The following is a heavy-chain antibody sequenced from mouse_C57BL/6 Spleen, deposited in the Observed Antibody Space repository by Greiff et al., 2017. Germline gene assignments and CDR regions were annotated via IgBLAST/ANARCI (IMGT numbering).Heavy chain of an antibody. CDR3: ARGATLVTWDYFDY. J-gene: IGHJ2*01. CDR1: GYTFTGYW. Sequence: QVQLQQSGAELMKPGASVKLSCKATGYTFTGYWIEWVKQRPGHGLEWIGEILPGSGCTNYHEKFKGKATFTADTSSNTAYLPLSSLTTEDTAIYYCARGATLVTWDYFDYWGQVTTRTVSS. V-gene: IGHV1-9*01. D-gene: IGHD1-1*01. CDR2: ILPGSGCT.